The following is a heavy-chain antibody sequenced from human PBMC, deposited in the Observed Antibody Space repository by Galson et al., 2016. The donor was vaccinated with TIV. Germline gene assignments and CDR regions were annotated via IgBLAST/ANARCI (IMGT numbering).Heavy chain of an antibody. CDR1: GYTFTTFG. V-gene: IGHV1-18*01. D-gene: IGHD6-13*01. CDR2: ISGYNGKT. CDR3: TRARKIAAPRDMDL. Sequence: SVKVSCKATGYTFTTFGIAWVRQAPGQGLEWMGWISGYNGKTYYAQKFQDRVAMTTDTSPNTAYMELRSLRSDDTAVYYCTRARKIAAPRDMDLWGQGTAVTVSS. J-gene: IGHJ6*02.